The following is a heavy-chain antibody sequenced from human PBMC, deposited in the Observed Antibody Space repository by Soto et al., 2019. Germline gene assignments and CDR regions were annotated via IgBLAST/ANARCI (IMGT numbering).Heavy chain of an antibody. V-gene: IGHV4-39*01. Sequence: SETLSLTCTVSGGSISSSSYYWGWIRQPPGKGLEWIGSIYYSGSTYYNPSLKSRVTISVDTSKNQFSLKLSSVTAADTAVYYCAGQGVVPAAMGSRYYYMDVWGKGTTVTVSS. CDR1: GGSISSSSYY. J-gene: IGHJ6*03. CDR3: AGQGVVPAAMGSRYYYMDV. D-gene: IGHD2-2*01. CDR2: IYYSGST.